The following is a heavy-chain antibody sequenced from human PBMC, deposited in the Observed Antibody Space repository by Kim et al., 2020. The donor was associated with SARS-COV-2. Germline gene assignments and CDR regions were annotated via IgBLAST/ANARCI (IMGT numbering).Heavy chain of an antibody. J-gene: IGHJ4*02. CDR3: ARRAYSSGWWYFDY. Sequence: VGSLRLSCAASGFTLTGYWMHWVRQAPGKGLVWVSRISGDGSSTSYADSVKGRFTISRDNAKNTLYLQMNSLRVEDTAVYYCARRAYSSGWWYFDYWGQG. CDR2: ISGDGSST. D-gene: IGHD6-19*01. V-gene: IGHV3-74*01. CDR1: GFTLTGYW.